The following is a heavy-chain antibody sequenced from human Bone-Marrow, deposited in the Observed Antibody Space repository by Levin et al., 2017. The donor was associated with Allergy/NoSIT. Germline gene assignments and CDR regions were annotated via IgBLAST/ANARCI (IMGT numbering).Heavy chain of an antibody. CDR2: INPSGGSP. CDR1: GYTFTSYY. D-gene: IGHD2-15*01. Sequence: ASVKVSCKASGYTFTSYYMHWVRQAPGQGLEWMGIINPSGGSPTYAQKFQGRVTMTRDTSTSTVYMELSSLRSEDTAVYYCAREFVVVVVATARPRDSDAVDVWGQGTMVTVSS. V-gene: IGHV1-46*01. CDR3: AREFVVVVVATARPRDSDAVDV. J-gene: IGHJ3*01.